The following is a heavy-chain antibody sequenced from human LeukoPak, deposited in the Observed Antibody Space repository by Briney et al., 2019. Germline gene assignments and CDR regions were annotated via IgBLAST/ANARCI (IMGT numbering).Heavy chain of an antibody. Sequence: PSETLSLTCTVSGGSISSYYWSWIRQPPGKGLEWIGYIYYSGSTNYNPSLKSRVTISVDTSKNQFSLKLSSVTAADTAVYYCARAQGSYYDSSGYYYSLPDAFDIWGQGTMVTVSS. J-gene: IGHJ3*02. CDR2: IYYSGST. V-gene: IGHV4-59*01. CDR3: ARAQGSYYDSSGYYYSLPDAFDI. CDR1: GGSISSYY. D-gene: IGHD3-22*01.